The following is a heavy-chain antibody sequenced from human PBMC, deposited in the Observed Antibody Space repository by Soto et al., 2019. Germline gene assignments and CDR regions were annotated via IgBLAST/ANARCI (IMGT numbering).Heavy chain of an antibody. Sequence: EVQLVESGGGLVQPGGSLRLSCAASGFTFGTYWMTWVRQAPGKGLEWVANINEDGSDKHYVDSVKGRFTISRDNAKNSLYLQMNSLRAEETALYYCAKEGVDSGYSSYGYWGQGTRVTVSS. CDR2: INEDGSDK. J-gene: IGHJ4*02. CDR3: AKEGVDSGYSSYGY. V-gene: IGHV3-7*04. D-gene: IGHD3-22*01. CDR1: GFTFGTYW.